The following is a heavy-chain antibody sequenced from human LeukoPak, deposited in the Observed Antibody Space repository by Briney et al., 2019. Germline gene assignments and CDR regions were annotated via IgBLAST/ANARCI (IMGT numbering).Heavy chain of an antibody. CDR3: ARGGSGYFSHF. CDR2: ISSTASTT. D-gene: IGHD3-22*01. V-gene: IGHV3-48*03. J-gene: IGHJ4*02. CDR1: GFTFSNYE. Sequence: GGSLRLSCAASGFTFSNYEMHWVRQAPGKGLEWVSYISSTASTTYYADSVRGRFTISRDNAKNSLYLQMNSLGAEDTAVYYCARGGSGYFSHFWGQGTLVTVSS.